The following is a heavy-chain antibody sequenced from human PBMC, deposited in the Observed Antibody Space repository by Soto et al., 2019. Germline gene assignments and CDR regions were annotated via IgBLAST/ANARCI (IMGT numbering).Heavy chain of an antibody. D-gene: IGHD3-10*01. Sequence: ASVKVSCKASGYTFTGYYMHWVRQAPGQGLGWMGWINPNSGGTNYAQKFQGWVTMTRDTSISTAYMELSRLRSDDTAVYYCARGCRDELLWFGEGYYYMDVWGKGTTVTVSS. J-gene: IGHJ6*03. CDR1: GYTFTGYY. CDR3: ARGCRDELLWFGEGYYYMDV. V-gene: IGHV1-2*04. CDR2: INPNSGGT.